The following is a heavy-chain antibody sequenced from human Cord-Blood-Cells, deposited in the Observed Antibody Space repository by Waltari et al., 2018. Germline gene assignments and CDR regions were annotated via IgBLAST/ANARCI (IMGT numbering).Heavy chain of an antibody. Sequence: QVQLVQSGAEVKKPGASVKVSCKASGYPFTSYAMHWVRQAPGQRLEWMGWINAGNGNTKYSQKFQGRVTITRDTSASTAYMELSSLRSEDTAVYYCARGRGKSGSYFDYWGQGTLVTVSS. CDR3: ARGRGKSGSYFDY. CDR1: GYPFTSYA. D-gene: IGHD1-26*01. V-gene: IGHV1-3*01. CDR2: INAGNGNT. J-gene: IGHJ4*02.